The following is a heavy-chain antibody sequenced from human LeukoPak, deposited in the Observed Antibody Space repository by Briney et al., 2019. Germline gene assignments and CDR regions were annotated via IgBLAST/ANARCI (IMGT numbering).Heavy chain of an antibody. CDR3: ARDGGFWSGQGAFDI. CDR1: GGSISSYY. CDR2: IYYSGST. V-gene: IGHV4-59*01. D-gene: IGHD3-3*01. J-gene: IGHJ3*02. Sequence: SETLSLTCTVSGGSISSYYWSWIRQPPGKGLEWIGDIYYSGSTNYNPSLKSRVTISVDTSKNQFPLKLSSVTAADTAVYYCARDGGFWSGQGAFDIWGQGTMVTVSS.